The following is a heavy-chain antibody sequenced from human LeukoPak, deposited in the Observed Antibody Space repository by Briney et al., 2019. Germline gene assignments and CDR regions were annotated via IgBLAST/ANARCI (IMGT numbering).Heavy chain of an antibody. J-gene: IGHJ4*02. Sequence: SETLSLTCTVSGGSISSSSYYWGWIRQPPGEGLEWIGSIYYSGSTYYNPSLKSRVTISVDTSKNQFSLKLSSVTAADTAVYYCARGRFMITFGGVIVPYLYFDYWGQGTLVTVSS. D-gene: IGHD3-16*02. V-gene: IGHV4-39*07. CDR1: GGSISSSSYY. CDR3: ARGRFMITFGGVIVPYLYFDY. CDR2: IYYSGST.